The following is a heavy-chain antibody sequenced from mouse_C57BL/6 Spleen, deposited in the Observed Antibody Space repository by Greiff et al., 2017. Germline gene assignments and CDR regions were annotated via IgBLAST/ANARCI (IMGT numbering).Heavy chain of an antibody. CDR2: ISYDGSN. Sequence: VQLKESGPGLVKPSQSLSLTCSVTGYSITSGYYWNWIRQFPGNKLEWMGYISYDGSNNYNPTLKNRISITRDTSKNQFFLKLNSVTTEDTATYYCARAGDDGGYFDVWGTGTTVTVSS. CDR3: ARAGDDGGYFDV. V-gene: IGHV3-6*01. J-gene: IGHJ1*03. CDR1: GYSITSGYY. D-gene: IGHD2-3*01.